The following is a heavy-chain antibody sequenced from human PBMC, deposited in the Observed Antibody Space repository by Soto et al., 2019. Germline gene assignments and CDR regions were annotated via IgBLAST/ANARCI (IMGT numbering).Heavy chain of an antibody. CDR3: ATQRYSSGWTLSFDY. Sequence: QVQLVQSGAEVQKPGSSVKVSCKASGGTFSSYAISWVRQAPGQGLEWMGGIIPIFGTANYAQKFQGRVTITADESTSTAYMELSSLRSEDTAVYYCATQRYSSGWTLSFDYWGQGTLVTVSS. V-gene: IGHV1-69*01. CDR1: GGTFSSYA. CDR2: IIPIFGTA. D-gene: IGHD6-19*01. J-gene: IGHJ4*02.